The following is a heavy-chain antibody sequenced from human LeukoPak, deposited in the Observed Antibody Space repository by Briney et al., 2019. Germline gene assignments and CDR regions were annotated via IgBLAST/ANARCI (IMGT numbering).Heavy chain of an antibody. V-gene: IGHV1-46*01. CDR3: AREDVVLVDAVRYYYYGMDV. CDR1: GYNFISYY. Sequence: GASVKVSCKAPGYNFISYYMHWVRQAPGQGLEWMGIISPSGGSTSYAQKFQDRVTMTRDTSTSTVYMELSSLKSEDTAVYYCAREDVVLVDAVRYYYYGMDVWGQGTTVTVSS. D-gene: IGHD2-8*01. J-gene: IGHJ6*02. CDR2: ISPSGGST.